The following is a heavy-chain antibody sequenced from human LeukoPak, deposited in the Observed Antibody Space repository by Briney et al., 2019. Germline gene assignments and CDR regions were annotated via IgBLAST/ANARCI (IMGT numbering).Heavy chain of an antibody. D-gene: IGHD4-17*01. CDR3: ARAVRGGYGDYVLHFYFDY. CDR1: GFTFSSYW. V-gene: IGHV3-7*01. J-gene: IGHJ4*02. Sequence: GGSLRLSCAASGFTFSSYWMSWVRQAPGKGLEWVANIKQDGSEKYYVDSVKGRFTISRDNAKNSLYLQMNSLRAEDTAVYYCARAVRGGYGDYVLHFYFDYWGQGTLVTVSS. CDR2: IKQDGSEK.